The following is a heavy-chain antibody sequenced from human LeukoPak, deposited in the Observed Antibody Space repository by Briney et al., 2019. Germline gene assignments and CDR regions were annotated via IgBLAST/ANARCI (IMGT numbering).Heavy chain of an antibody. D-gene: IGHD6-19*01. CDR3: ARATGWYRSGFDS. Sequence: SETLSLTCAVSGFSISSDYYWAWIRQPPGQGLEWIASVFHTGNTYHNPSLKSRVIISIDTSRSQFSLTLNSVAAADTAIYYCARATGWYRSGFDSWGQGTLVTVSS. V-gene: IGHV4-38-2*01. CDR1: GFSISSDYY. J-gene: IGHJ4*02. CDR2: VFHTGNT.